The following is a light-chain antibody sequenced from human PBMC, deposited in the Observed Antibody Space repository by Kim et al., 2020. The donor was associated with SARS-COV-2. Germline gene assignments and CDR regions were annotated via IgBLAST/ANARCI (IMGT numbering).Light chain of an antibody. CDR1: KLGDKY. J-gene: IGLJ3*02. CDR2: KDS. CDR3: QAWDSSTAV. Sequence: SVSPGQTVSITCSGDKLGDKYACWYQQKPGQSPVLVIYKDSKRPSGIPERFSGSNSGNTATLTISGTQAMDEADYYCQAWDSSTAVFGGGTKLTVL. V-gene: IGLV3-1*01.